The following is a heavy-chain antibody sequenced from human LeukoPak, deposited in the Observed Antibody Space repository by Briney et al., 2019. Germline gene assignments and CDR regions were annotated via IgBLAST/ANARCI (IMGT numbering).Heavy chain of an antibody. CDR2: ISSSGLTT. Sequence: GGSLRLSCAASGFTFNDYYINWIRQAPGKGLEWVSYISSSGLTTVYADSVKGRFTITRDNAHNFMSLQMNSLRPEDTAVYYCARDTNNGLDVWGRGTTVTVSS. CDR1: GFTFNDYY. D-gene: IGHD1-14*01. V-gene: IGHV3-11*01. CDR3: ARDTNNGLDV. J-gene: IGHJ6*02.